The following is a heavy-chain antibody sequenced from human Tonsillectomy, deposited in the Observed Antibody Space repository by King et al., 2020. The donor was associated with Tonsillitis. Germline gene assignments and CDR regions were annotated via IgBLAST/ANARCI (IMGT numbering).Heavy chain of an antibody. D-gene: IGHD5-24*01. CDR3: ARETRWLEIVAYFDF. J-gene: IGHJ4*02. CDR2: ISSSSRHI. V-gene: IGHV3-21*01. CDR1: GFTFSSYR. Sequence: VQLVESGGGLVKPGGSLRLSCAASGFTFSSYRMSWVRQAPGKGLEWVSSISSSSRHIYYRDSVKGRFTISRDNANNSLYLQMNSLRAEDTAVYYCARETRWLEIVAYFDFWGQGSLVTVSS.